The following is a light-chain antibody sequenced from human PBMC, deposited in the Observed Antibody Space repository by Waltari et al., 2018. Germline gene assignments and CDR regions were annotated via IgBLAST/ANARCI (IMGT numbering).Light chain of an antibody. CDR2: DAS. CDR3: QQRSKWL. V-gene: IGKV3-11*01. J-gene: IGKJ4*01. CDR1: QSVSNY. Sequence: EIVLTQSPATLSLSPGERATLSCRASQSVSNYIAWYQQKPGQPPRLLIYDASNRATGIPARFSGRGSETDFTLTISSREPEDFAVYYCQQRSKWLFGGGTK.